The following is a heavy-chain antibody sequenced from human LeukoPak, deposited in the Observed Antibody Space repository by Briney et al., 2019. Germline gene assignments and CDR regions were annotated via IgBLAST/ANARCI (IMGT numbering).Heavy chain of an antibody. CDR3: ARRTGIKALDY. V-gene: IGHV4-34*01. CDR1: GGSFSGYY. CDR2: INHSGST. J-gene: IGHJ4*02. D-gene: IGHD3-10*01. Sequence: SETLSLTCAVYGGSFSGYYWSWIRQPPGKGLEWIGEINHSGSTNYNPSLKSRVTISVDTSKNQFSLKLSSVTAADTAVYYCARRTGIKALDYWGQGTLVTVSS.